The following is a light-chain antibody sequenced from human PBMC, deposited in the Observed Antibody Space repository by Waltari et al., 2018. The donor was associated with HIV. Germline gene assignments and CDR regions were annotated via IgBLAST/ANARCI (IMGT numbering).Light chain of an antibody. J-gene: IGKJ5*01. CDR3: QQYYATPST. Sequence: VLTQSPDSLAVSLGERATVNCKASHNLLYNVDKRNYLAWYQQKPGQPPKLLIYWASTRQSGVPGRFTGSGSGTDFSLSIDSVQAEDVAMYYCQQYYATPSTFGQGTRLEIK. CDR2: WAS. V-gene: IGKV4-1*01. CDR1: HNLLYNVDKRNY.